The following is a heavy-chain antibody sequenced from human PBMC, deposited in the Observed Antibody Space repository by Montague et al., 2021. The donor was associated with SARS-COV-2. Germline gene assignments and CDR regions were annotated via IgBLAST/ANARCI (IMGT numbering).Heavy chain of an antibody. D-gene: IGHD4-11*01. V-gene: IGHV4-34*01. CDR3: ARWDPQTLTVISLRGKSANDY. CDR2: INDRGVTNY. CDR1: GESFSGFF. J-gene: IGHJ4*02. Sequence: SETLSLTCAVYGESFSGFFWSWIRQPPGKGLEWIAEINDRGVTNYNYNPSLGSRVTISADTSKNQCSLKPGSVTAAATAVYYCARWDPQTLTVISLRGKSANDYWGQGTLVTVSS.